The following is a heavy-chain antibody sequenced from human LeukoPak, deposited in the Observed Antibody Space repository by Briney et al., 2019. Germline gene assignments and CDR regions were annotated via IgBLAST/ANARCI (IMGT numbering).Heavy chain of an antibody. V-gene: IGHV3-48*03. CDR1: GISFSYYE. Sequence: GRSLRLSCVVSGISFSYYEWSWVRQRPGKGLEWISYISSGGSPIYADSVKGRFTISRDDAKRSLYLQMNSLRVEDTAVYYCTRVPRSGNHFDYWGQGTLVTVSS. CDR3: TRVPRSGNHFDY. CDR2: ISSGGSPI. J-gene: IGHJ4*02. D-gene: IGHD1-26*01.